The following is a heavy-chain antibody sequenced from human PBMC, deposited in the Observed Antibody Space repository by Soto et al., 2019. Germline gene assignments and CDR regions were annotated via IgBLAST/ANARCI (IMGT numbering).Heavy chain of an antibody. CDR3: ARVQYGDYKDY. V-gene: IGHV3-72*01. Sequence: EVQLVESGGGLVQPGGSLRLSCAASVFTFSDHYMDWVRQAPGKGLEWVGRTRNKANSYTTEYAASVKGRFTISRDDSKNSLYLQMNSLKTEDTAVYYCARVQYGDYKDYWGQGTLVTVSS. D-gene: IGHD4-17*01. CDR2: TRNKANSYTT. J-gene: IGHJ4*02. CDR1: VFTFSDHY.